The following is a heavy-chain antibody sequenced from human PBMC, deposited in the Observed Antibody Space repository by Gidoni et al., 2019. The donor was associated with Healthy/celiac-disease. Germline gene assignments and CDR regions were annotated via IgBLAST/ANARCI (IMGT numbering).Heavy chain of an antibody. J-gene: IGHJ3*02. CDR1: GGSFSGYY. CDR2: INHSGSP. D-gene: IGHD2-2*01. Sequence: QVQLQPWGAGLLKPSETLSLTCAVYGGSFSGYYWSRIRQPPGQGLEWIGEINHSGSPTYNPSLKSQVNISVDTSKNQFALKLSSVTAADTAVYYCAGALGYCSSTSCWDAFDIWGQGTMVTVSS. V-gene: IGHV4-34*01. CDR3: AGALGYCSSTSCWDAFDI.